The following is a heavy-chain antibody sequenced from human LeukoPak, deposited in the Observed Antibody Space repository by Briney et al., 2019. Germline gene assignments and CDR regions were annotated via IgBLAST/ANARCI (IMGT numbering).Heavy chain of an antibody. CDR1: GYTFTGYY. CDR3: ARDAGYSSDQYYYYYYMDV. Sequence: ASVKVSCKATGYTFTGYYMHWVRQAPGQGLEWMGWINPNSGGTNYARKFQGRVTMTRDTFISTAYMELSRLRSDDTAVYYCARDAGYSSDQYYYYYYMDVWGKGTTVTVSS. CDR2: INPNSGGT. V-gene: IGHV1-2*02. J-gene: IGHJ6*03. D-gene: IGHD6-19*01.